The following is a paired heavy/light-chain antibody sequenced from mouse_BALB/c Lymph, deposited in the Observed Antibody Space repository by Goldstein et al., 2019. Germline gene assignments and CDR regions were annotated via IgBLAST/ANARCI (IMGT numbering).Heavy chain of an antibody. J-gene: IGHJ1*01. CDR1: GYSITSDYA. V-gene: IGHV3-2*02. Sequence: DVQLQESGPGLVKPSQSLSLTCTVTGYSITSDYAWNWIRQFPGNKLEWMGYISYSGSTSYNPSLKSRISITRDTSKNQFFLQLNSVTTEDTATYYCARRSLYGYDFDVWGAGTTVTVSS. D-gene: IGHD2-2*01. CDR3: ARRSLYGYDFDV. CDR2: ISYSGST.
Light chain of an antibody. CDR1: QSISNN. V-gene: IGKV5-43*01. CDR2: YAS. Sequence: DIVLTQSPATLSVTPGDSVSLSCRASQSISNNLHWYQQKSHESPRLLIKYASQSISGIPSRFSGSGSGTDFTLSINSVETEDFGMYFCQQSNSWPLTFGAGTKLELK. CDR3: QQSNSWPLT. J-gene: IGKJ5*01.